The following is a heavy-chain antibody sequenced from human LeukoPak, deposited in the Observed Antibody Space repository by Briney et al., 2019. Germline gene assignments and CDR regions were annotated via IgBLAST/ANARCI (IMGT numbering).Heavy chain of an antibody. CDR3: ARCQDYYDSRYFDY. CDR1: GFSFSSHG. CDR2: IYSGGST. D-gene: IGHD3-22*01. J-gene: IGHJ4*02. Sequence: GRSLRLSCAASGFSFSSHGMHWVRQAPGKGLEWVSVIYSGGSTYYADSVKGRFTISRDNSKNTLYLQMNSLRAEDTAVYYCARCQDYYDSRYFDYWGQGTLVTVSS. V-gene: IGHV3-66*01.